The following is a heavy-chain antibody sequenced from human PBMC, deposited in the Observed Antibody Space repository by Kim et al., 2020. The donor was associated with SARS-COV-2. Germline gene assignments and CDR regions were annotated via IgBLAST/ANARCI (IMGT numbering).Heavy chain of an antibody. J-gene: IGHJ5*02. D-gene: IGHD2-2*01. CDR1: GYTFTGYY. V-gene: IGHV1-2*02. CDR2: INPNSGGT. CDR3: ARLLGYCSSTSCPHP. Sequence: ASVKVSCKASGYTFTGYYMHWVRQAPGQGLEWMGWINPNSGGTNYAQKFQGRVTMTRDTSISTAYMELSRLRSDDTAVYYCARLLGYCSSTSCPHPWGQGTLVTVSS.